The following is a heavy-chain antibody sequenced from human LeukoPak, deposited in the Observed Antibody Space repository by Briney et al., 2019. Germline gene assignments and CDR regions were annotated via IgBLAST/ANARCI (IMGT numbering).Heavy chain of an antibody. CDR2: LGISGDYA. CDR3: AKDSIDHDSSGYWALGD. V-gene: IGHV3-23*01. D-gene: IGHD3-22*01. Sequence: GGSLRLSCVASGFTLSSYAVSWVRQAPGKGLQWVSSLGISGDYAWYAGSVKGRFTISRDSSKNTLYLQMNRLGAEDTAVYYCAKDSIDHDSSGYWALGDWGQGTLVTVSS. J-gene: IGHJ4*02. CDR1: GFTLSSYA.